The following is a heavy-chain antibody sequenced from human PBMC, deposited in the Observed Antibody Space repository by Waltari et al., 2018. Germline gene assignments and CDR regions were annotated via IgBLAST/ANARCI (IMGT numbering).Heavy chain of an antibody. CDR1: GGSFSGYY. D-gene: IGHD2-2*01. CDR2: INHSGST. Sequence: QVQLQQWGAGLLKPSETLSLTCAVYGGSFSGYYWSWHGQSPGKGLERIGEINHSGSTNYNPSLKSRVTISVDTSKNQFSLKLSSVTAADTAVYYCARATDCSSTSCYSYYYYYGMDVWGQGTTVTVSS. V-gene: IGHV4-34*01. J-gene: IGHJ6*02. CDR3: ARATDCSSTSCYSYYYYYGMDV.